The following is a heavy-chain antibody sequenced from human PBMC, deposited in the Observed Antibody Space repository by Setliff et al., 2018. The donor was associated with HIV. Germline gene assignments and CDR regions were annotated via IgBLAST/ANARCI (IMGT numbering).Heavy chain of an antibody. V-gene: IGHV1-46*01. CDR1: GYTFTRYF. Sequence: AASVKVSCKASGYTFTRYFMHCVRQAPGQGLEWLGMINPSGGSTWYAQKFQGRVTMTGDTSTNTLYMELSSLRSEDTAVYYCARGWEGGMDYWGQGTLVTVSS. CDR3: ARGWEGGMDY. D-gene: IGHD1-26*01. CDR2: INPSGGST. J-gene: IGHJ4*02.